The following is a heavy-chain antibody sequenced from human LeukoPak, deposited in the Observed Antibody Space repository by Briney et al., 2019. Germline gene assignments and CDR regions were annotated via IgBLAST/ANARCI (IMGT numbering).Heavy chain of an antibody. J-gene: IGHJ4*02. CDR3: AKEVTMVRGVMMAYFDY. CDR2: IGGSGGST. CDR1: GFTFSSYA. D-gene: IGHD3-10*01. V-gene: IGHV3-23*01. Sequence: GGSLRLSCAASGFTFSSYAMSWVRQAPGKGLEWVSAIGGSGGSTYYADSVKGRFTISRDNSKNTLYLQMNSLRAEDTAVYYCAKEVTMVRGVMMAYFDYWGQGTLVTVSS.